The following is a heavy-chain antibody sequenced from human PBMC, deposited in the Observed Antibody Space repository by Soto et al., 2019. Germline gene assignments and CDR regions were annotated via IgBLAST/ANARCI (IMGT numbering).Heavy chain of an antibody. V-gene: IGHV3-15*07. CDR2: XKXNXXXGXX. J-gene: IGHJ6*02. CDR1: GLTISNAW. D-gene: IGHD2-15*01. CDR3: TTGSVEGV. Sequence: PGGSRRLSCAASGLTISNAWMNWVRQAPGKGLEXVXXXKXNXXXGXXXXAAAVKGRLTVSRDDSKNTLYLQMNSMKTEDTAVYYCTTGSVEGVWGQGTMVTVSS.